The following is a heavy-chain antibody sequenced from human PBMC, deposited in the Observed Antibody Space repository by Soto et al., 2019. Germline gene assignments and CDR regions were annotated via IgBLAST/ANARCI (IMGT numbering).Heavy chain of an antibody. CDR3: ARAASFYYDNTGYYHFDY. J-gene: IGHJ4*02. D-gene: IGHD3-22*01. Sequence: SETLSLTCAVYGGSGGSFSGYYWSWIRQPPGKGLEWIGEINHSGSTNYNPSLKSRVTISVDTSKNQFSLRLRSVTAADTAIYYCARAASFYYDNTGYYHFDYWGQGSLVTVSS. CDR1: GGSGGSFSGYY. CDR2: INHSGST. V-gene: IGHV4-34*01.